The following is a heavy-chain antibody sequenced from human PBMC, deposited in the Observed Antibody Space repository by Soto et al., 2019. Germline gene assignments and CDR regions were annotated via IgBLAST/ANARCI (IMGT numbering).Heavy chain of an antibody. CDR1: GGSIGSSGYY. D-gene: IGHD2-8*02. V-gene: IGHV4-39*01. J-gene: IGHJ1*01. Sequence: SETLSLTCTVSGGSIGSSGYYWGWIRQPPEKGLEWIGQITYLGTPYYNPSLRSLVTISADMSKNQFSLQFNSVHSAQTSAYYCAGVGVSASKLSRFGSRGQG. CDR2: ITYLGTP. CDR3: AGVGVSASKLSRFGS.